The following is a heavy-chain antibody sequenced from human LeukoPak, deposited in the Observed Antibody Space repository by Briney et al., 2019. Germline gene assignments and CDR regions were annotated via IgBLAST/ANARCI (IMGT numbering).Heavy chain of an antibody. J-gene: IGHJ4*02. Sequence: SETLSLTCTVSGGSIKSHFWSWVRQPPGKRLEWIGYIFHSGSTNYNPSLKSRVTISVDTSKNQFSLRLTSVTAADTAVYYCVRTNPWDLTYYFDYWGQGTLVTVSS. CDR3: VRTNPWDLTYYFDY. CDR1: GGSIKSHF. CDR2: IFHSGST. D-gene: IGHD1-14*01. V-gene: IGHV4-59*11.